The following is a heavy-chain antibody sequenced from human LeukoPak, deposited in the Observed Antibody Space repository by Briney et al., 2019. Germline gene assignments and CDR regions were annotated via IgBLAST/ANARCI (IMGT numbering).Heavy chain of an antibody. V-gene: IGHV1-69*06. Sequence: ASVKVFCKASGYTFTSYGISWVRQAPGQGLEWMGRIIPIFGTANYAQKFQGRVTITADKSTSTAYMELSSLRSEDTAVYYCARDKGFGVSGSYYFDYWGQGTLVTVSS. J-gene: IGHJ4*02. D-gene: IGHD1-26*01. CDR3: ARDKGFGVSGSYYFDY. CDR1: GYTFTSYG. CDR2: IIPIFGTA.